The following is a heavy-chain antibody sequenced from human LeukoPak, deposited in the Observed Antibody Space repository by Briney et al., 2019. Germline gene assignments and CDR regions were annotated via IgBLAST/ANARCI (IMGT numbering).Heavy chain of an antibody. CDR2: FSGSGSST. CDR3: ARDLAYSRLDY. J-gene: IGHJ4*02. D-gene: IGHD5-18*01. CDR1: GFTFSPYA. V-gene: IGHV3-23*01. Sequence: PGGSLRLSCAASGFTFSPYAMTWVRQAPGKGLEWVSGFSGSGSSTYYADSVKGRFTISRDNSKNTLYLQMNSLRVEDTAFYYCARDLAYSRLDYWGQGMLVTVSS.